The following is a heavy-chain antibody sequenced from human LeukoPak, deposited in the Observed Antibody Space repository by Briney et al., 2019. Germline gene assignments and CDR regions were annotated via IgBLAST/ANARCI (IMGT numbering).Heavy chain of an antibody. D-gene: IGHD3-16*01. J-gene: IGHJ3*02. CDR1: GFTFSNYG. CDR2: IWYDGSNE. CDR3: AKDHPHSAYTGVRTGVFDI. V-gene: IGHV3-33*06. Sequence: GRSLRLSCAASGFTFSNYGMHWVRQAPGKGLEWVAVIWYDGSNEYYADSVKGRFTVYRDNSENTLFLQMNSLRAEDTAMYHCAKDHPHSAYTGVRTGVFDIWGQGTMVTVSS.